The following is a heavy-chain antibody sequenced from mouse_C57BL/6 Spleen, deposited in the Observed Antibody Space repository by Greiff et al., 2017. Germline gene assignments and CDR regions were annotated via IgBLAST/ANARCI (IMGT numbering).Heavy chain of an antibody. CDR2: IYPGSGST. J-gene: IGHJ2*01. CDR1: GYTFTSYW. Sequence: VQLQQSGAELVKPGASVKMSCKASGYTFTSYWITWVKQRPGQGLEWIGDIYPGSGSTNYNEKFKSKATLTVDTSSSTAYMQLSSLTSEDSAVYYCALITTVVATFDYWGQGTTLTVSS. V-gene: IGHV1-55*01. D-gene: IGHD1-1*01. CDR3: ALITTVVATFDY.